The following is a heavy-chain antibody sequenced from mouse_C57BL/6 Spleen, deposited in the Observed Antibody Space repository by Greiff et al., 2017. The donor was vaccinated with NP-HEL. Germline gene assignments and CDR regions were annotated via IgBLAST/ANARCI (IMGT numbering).Heavy chain of an antibody. CDR1: GFTFSDYG. V-gene: IGHV5-17*01. D-gene: IGHD4-1*01. CDR2: ISSGSSTI. Sequence: EVKLVESGGGLVKPGGSLKLSCAASGFTFSDYGMHWVRQAPEKGLEWVAYISSGSSTIYYADTVKGRFTISRDNAKNTLFLQMTSLRSEDTAMYYCARETGTNWYFDVWGTGTTVTVSS. CDR3: ARETGTNWYFDV. J-gene: IGHJ1*03.